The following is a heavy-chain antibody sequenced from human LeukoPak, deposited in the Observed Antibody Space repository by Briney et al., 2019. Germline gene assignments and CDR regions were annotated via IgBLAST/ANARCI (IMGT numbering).Heavy chain of an antibody. CDR2: ISSSTSYI. CDR3: ARDPQFVRGDYYFDY. J-gene: IGHJ4*02. Sequence: GGSLRLSCAASGFTFSSYNMNWVRQAPGKGLEWVSSISSSTSYIYYADSVKGRFTISRDNAKNSLYLQINSLRAEDTAVYYCARDPQFVRGDYYFDYWGQGTLVTVSS. CDR1: GFTFSSYN. V-gene: IGHV3-21*01. D-gene: IGHD3-10*01.